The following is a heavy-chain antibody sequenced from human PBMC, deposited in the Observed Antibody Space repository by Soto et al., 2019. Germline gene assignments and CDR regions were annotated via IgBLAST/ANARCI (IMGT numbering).Heavy chain of an antibody. J-gene: IGHJ5*02. V-gene: IGHV3-74*01. CDR2: INNDGSST. D-gene: IGHD3-3*01. Sequence: GGSLRLSCAASGFTLSSYWMHWVRQSPGKGLEWVSHINNDGSSTTYADSVKGRFTISRDNAKNTLYLQMNNLKVEDTAVYYCARDFSPWGQGTLVTVSS. CDR3: ARDFSP. CDR1: GFTLSSYW.